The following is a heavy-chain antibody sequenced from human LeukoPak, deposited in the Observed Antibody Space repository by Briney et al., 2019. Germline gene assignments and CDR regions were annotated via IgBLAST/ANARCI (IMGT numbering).Heavy chain of an antibody. CDR2: IYYSGST. J-gene: IGHJ6*02. CDR3: ARANCSGGSCYLDYYYYGMDV. V-gene: IGHV4-59*08. CDR1: GGSISSYY. Sequence: SETLSLTCSVSGGSISSYYWSWIRQPPGKGLEWIGYIYYSGSTYYNPSLKSRVTISVDTSKNQFSLKLSSVTAADTAVYYCARANCSGGSCYLDYYYYGMDVWGQGTTVTVSS. D-gene: IGHD2-15*01.